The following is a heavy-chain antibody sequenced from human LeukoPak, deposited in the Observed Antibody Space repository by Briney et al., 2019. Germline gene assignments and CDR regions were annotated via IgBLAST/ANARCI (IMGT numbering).Heavy chain of an antibody. CDR1: GYTFTSYA. Sequence: ASVKVSCKASGYTFTSYAMHWVRQAPGQRLEWMGWINAGNGNTKYSQKFRGRVTITRDTSASTAYMELSSLRSEDTAVYYCVRESSRAKADYWGQGTLVTVSS. V-gene: IGHV1-3*01. J-gene: IGHJ4*02. CDR2: INAGNGNT. CDR3: VRESSRAKADY.